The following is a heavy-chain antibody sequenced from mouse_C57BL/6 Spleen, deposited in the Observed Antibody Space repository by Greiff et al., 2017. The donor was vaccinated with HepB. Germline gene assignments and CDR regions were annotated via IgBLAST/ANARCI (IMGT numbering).Heavy chain of an antibody. CDR2: INPNNGGT. V-gene: IGHV1-22*01. CDR3: ASRGPNWDPSFAY. J-gene: IGHJ3*01. D-gene: IGHD4-1*01. Sequence: EVQLQQSGPELVKPGASVKMSCKASGYTFTDYNMHWVKQSHGKSLEWIGYINPNNGGTSYNQKFKGKATLTVNKSSSTAYMELRSLTSEDSAVYYCASRGPNWDPSFAYWGQGTLVTVSA. CDR1: GYTFTDYN.